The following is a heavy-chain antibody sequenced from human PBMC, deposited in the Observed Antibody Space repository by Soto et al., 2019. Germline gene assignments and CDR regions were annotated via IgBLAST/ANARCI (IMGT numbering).Heavy chain of an antibody. CDR2: ISNNGAHT. D-gene: IGHD3-3*01. V-gene: IGHV3-64*01. J-gene: IGHJ4*02. CDR3: VRDGVGGTKFFGFLDY. CDR1: GFTFSNYE. Sequence: EAQLVESGGGLVQPGGSLRLSCAASGFTFSNYEMHWVRQAPGKGLEYVSGISNNGAHTDYAKSVKGRFTISRDNSENTLYLHMNNLRVGDTAVYYCVRDGVGGTKFFGFLDYWGQGTLVTVSS.